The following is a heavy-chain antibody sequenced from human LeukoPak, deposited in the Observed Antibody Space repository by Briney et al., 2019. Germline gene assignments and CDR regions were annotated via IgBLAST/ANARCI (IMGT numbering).Heavy chain of an antibody. V-gene: IGHV3-21*01. CDR2: ISSSSSYI. Sequence: GGSLRLSCTASGFTFSSYAMHWVRQAPGKGLEWVSSISSSSSYIYYADSVKGRFTISRDNAKNSLYLQMNSLRAEDTAVYYCAREPSIVGATDYWGQGTLVTVSS. J-gene: IGHJ4*02. CDR3: AREPSIVGATDY. D-gene: IGHD1-26*01. CDR1: GFTFSSYA.